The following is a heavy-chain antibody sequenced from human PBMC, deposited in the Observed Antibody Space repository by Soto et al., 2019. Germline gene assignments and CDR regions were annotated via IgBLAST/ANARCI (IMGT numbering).Heavy chain of an antibody. Sequence: QVQLQQWGAGLLKPSETLSLTCAVYGGSFSDYYWSWIRQTPGKGLEWIAEINHTGSTNYNPSLESRVTISVDASKNQFSLKVTSVTAADTGIYYCARGPGPSGDYWGQGTLVTVSS. CDR2: INHTGST. V-gene: IGHV4-34*01. J-gene: IGHJ4*02. D-gene: IGHD6-25*01. CDR3: ARGPGPSGDY. CDR1: GGSFSDYY.